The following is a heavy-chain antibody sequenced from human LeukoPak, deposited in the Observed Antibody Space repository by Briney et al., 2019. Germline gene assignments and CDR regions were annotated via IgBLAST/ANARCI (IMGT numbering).Heavy chain of an antibody. V-gene: IGHV1-2*02. CDR3: ARDSVVVIAQNWFDP. D-gene: IGHD2-21*01. CDR1: GYTFTGYY. J-gene: IGHJ5*02. Sequence: ASVKVSCKASGYTFTGYYMHWVRQAPGQGLEWMGWINPNSGGTNYAQKFQGRVIMTRDTSISTAYMELSRLRSDDTAVYYCARDSVVVIAQNWFDPWGQGTLVTVSS. CDR2: INPNSGGT.